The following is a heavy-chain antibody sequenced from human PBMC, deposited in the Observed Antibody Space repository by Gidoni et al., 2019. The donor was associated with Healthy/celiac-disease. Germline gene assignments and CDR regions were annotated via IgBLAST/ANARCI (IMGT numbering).Heavy chain of an antibody. V-gene: IGHV1-8*01. CDR2: MNPNSGNT. D-gene: IGHD6-25*01. J-gene: IGHJ6*03. CDR1: GYTFTSYA. Sequence: QVQLVQSGAEGKKPGASVKVSCKDSGYTFTSYASNWVRQATGQGLEWMGWMNPNSGNTGYAQKFQGRVTMTRNTSISTAYMELRSLRSEDTAVYYCARGRARRESNYYYYMDVWGKGTTVTVSS. CDR3: ARGRARRESNYYYYMDV.